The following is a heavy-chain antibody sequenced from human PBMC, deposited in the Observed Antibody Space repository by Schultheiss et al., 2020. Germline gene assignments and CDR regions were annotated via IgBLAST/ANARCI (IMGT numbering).Heavy chain of an antibody. CDR1: GGSFSGYY. CDR3: ARGRNDYGGLFYDY. D-gene: IGHD4/OR15-4a*01. Sequence: SETLSLTCAVYGGSFSGYYWSWIRQSPGKRLECIGFINYSGYTTYNPSLRSRVSISVDTSKNTFSLNLNSLTAADTAIYYCARGRNDYGGLFYDYWGQGTVVTVSS. V-gene: IGHV4-59*01. CDR2: INYSGYT. J-gene: IGHJ4*02.